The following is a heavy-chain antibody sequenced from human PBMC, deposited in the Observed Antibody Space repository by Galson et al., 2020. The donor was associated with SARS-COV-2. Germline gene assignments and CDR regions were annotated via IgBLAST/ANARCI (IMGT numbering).Heavy chain of an antibody. J-gene: IGHJ6*02. Sequence: GESLKISCAASGFTFSSYAMSWVRQAPGKGLEWVSAISGSGGSTYYADSVKGRFTISRDNSKNTLYLQMNSLRAEDTAVYYCAKGGTRADRHYYYYYGMDVWGQGTTVTVSS. CDR3: AKGGTRADRHYYYYYGMDV. CDR1: GFTFSSYA. V-gene: IGHV3-23*01. CDR2: ISGSGGST.